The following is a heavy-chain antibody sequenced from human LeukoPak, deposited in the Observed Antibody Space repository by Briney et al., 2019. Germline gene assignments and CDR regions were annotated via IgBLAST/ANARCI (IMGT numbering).Heavy chain of an antibody. CDR2: ISRMGDIT. D-gene: IGHD1-1*01. V-gene: IGHV3-23*01. Sequence: PGGCLRLALVLLGFMLISFGMRSGPQAPGRGLGRVSGISRMGDITYFADSVKGRFTTSRDNSKNTVYLQMDSLRFEDAAVYYCAQDLAYIRFDNWGQGTLVTVS. CDR1: GFMLISFG. CDR3: AQDLAYIRFDN. J-gene: IGHJ4*02.